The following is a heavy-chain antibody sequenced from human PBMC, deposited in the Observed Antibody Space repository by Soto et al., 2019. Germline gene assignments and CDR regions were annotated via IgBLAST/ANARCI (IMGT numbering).Heavy chain of an antibody. V-gene: IGHV4-30-4*01. CDR1: GASIISLDYY. J-gene: IGHJ5*02. D-gene: IGHD3-10*01. CDR2: IYHTGAT. Sequence: QVQLQESGPGLVRPSQTLSLTCTVSGASIISLDYYWTWIRKPPGKGLEWIGHIYHTGATYYNPSLESRVVRSVDTSNDQFSLKLSSVTAADTAVFYCARGAVVSLVRGVMGGNWFDPWGQGTLVTVSS. CDR3: ARGAVVSLVRGVMGGNWFDP.